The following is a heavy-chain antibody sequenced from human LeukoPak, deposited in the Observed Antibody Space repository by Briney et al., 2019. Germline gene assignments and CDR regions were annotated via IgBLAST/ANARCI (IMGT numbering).Heavy chain of an antibody. J-gene: IGHJ4*02. D-gene: IGHD4-23*01. V-gene: IGHV4-4*02. CDR3: ARVRVTPYISIDN. Sequence: SETLSLTCAVSGGSISSGTWWSWVRQPPGKGLEWIGEIYHSGSTNNNPSLKSRVTISVDKSKNQFSLKLNSVTAAGTAVYYCARVRVTPYISIDNGGKGTLVTVSS. CDR2: IYHSGST. CDR1: GGSISSGTW.